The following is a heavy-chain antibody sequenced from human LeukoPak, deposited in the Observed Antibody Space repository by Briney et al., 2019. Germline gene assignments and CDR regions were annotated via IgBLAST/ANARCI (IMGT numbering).Heavy chain of an antibody. D-gene: IGHD2-2*01. J-gene: IGHJ4*02. V-gene: IGHV1-46*01. CDR3: ARDYKRVPAAAVNFDY. Sequence: ASVKFSCKASGYTFTSYYMHWVRQATGQGLEWMGIINPSGGSTSYAQKFQGRVTMTRDMSTSTVYMELSSLRSEDRAVYYCARDYKRVPAAAVNFDYWGQGTLVTVSS. CDR2: INPSGGST. CDR1: GYTFTSYY.